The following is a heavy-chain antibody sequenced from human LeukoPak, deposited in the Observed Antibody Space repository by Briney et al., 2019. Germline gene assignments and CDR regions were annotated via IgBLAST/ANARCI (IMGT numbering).Heavy chain of an antibody. J-gene: IGHJ3*02. D-gene: IGHD6-25*01. CDR3: MSGGVAANHSFDT. CDR2: IYSSSIT. Sequence: GGSLRLSCAASGFTFSSDYMSWFRQAPGKGLEWVSVIYSSSITSYSDSVKGRFTISRHNSKNTLYLQMNSLRADDTAVYYCMSGGVAANHSFDTGGQGTMVTVSS. CDR1: GFTFSSDY. V-gene: IGHV3-53*04.